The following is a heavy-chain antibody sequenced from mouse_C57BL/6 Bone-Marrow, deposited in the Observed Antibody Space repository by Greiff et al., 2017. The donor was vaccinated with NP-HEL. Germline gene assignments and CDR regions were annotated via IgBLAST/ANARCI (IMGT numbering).Heavy chain of an antibody. Sequence: QVQLQQSGAELVKPGASVKISCKASGYEFSNSWMNGVKQRPGKGLEWIGQIYPGDGDTNYNGKFKDKATLTADKSSSTAYMQLSRLTSEDSAVYFCARGAYWGQGTLVTVSA. CDR2: IYPGDGDT. V-gene: IGHV1-80*01. CDR1: GYEFSNSW. CDR3: ARGAY. J-gene: IGHJ3*01.